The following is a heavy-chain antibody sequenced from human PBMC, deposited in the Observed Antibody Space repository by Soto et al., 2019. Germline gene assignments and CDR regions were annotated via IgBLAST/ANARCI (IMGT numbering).Heavy chain of an antibody. CDR2: INHSGST. Sequence: QVQLQQWGAGLLKPSETLSLTCAVYGGSFSGYYWSWIRQPPGKGLEWIGEINHSGSTNYNPSLTSRVTISVDTSKNQFSLKLSSVTAADTAVYYCAGSGYSSGWTTKRYFDLWGRGTLVTVSS. D-gene: IGHD6-19*01. CDR1: GGSFSGYY. V-gene: IGHV4-34*01. CDR3: AGSGYSSGWTTKRYFDL. J-gene: IGHJ2*01.